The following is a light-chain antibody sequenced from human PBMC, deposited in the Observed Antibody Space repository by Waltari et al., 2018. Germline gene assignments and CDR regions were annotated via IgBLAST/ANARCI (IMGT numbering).Light chain of an antibody. J-gene: IGKJ1*01. V-gene: IGKV4-1*01. CDR2: WTS. CDR1: QSVTRS. CDR3: QQYYISPWT. Sequence: EIVLTQSPGTLSLSPGERATLSCRASQSVTRSLAWYQQKPGQPPKLLISWTSTRGSGVPDRFSGSGSGTDFTLTISTLQAEDVAVYYCQQYYISPWTFGQGTKVEIK.